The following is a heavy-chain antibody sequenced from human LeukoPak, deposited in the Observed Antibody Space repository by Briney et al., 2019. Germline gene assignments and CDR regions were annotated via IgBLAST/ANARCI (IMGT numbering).Heavy chain of an antibody. Sequence: PSETLSLTCTVSGGSISSYYWSWIRQPPGKGLEWIGNIYYSGSTNYNPSLKSRVTISVDTSKNQFSLKLSSVTAADTAVYYCARAAINYYDSSGFEYWGQGTLVTVSS. CDR2: IYYSGST. V-gene: IGHV4-59*01. CDR3: ARAAINYYDSSGFEY. D-gene: IGHD3-22*01. CDR1: GGSISSYY. J-gene: IGHJ4*02.